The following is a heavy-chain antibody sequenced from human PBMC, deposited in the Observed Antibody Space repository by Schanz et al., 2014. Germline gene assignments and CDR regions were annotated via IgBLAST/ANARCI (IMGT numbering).Heavy chain of an antibody. CDR2: VYTSGST. CDR1: GGSISSGSYY. D-gene: IGHD4-17*01. CDR3: ARDRGHGDLPGDI. V-gene: IGHV4-61*02. J-gene: IGHJ3*02. Sequence: QVQLQQWGAGLVKPSQTLSLTCSVSGGSISSGSYYWNWIRQPAGKGLEWIGRVYTSGSTYYNPSLKSRVTISVDTSKNQFSLNLSSATAADTAVYYCARDRGHGDLPGDIWGQGTMGTVSS.